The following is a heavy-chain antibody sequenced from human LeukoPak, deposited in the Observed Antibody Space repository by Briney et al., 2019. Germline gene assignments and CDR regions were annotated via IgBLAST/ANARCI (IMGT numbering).Heavy chain of an antibody. J-gene: IGHJ4*02. CDR3: ARASGGSFPDY. CDR2: IYYSGST. D-gene: IGHD2-15*01. CDR1: GGSISSYY. Sequence: SETLSLTCTVSGGSISSYYWSWIRQPPGKGLEWIGYIYYSGSTNYNPSLKSRVTISVDTSKNQFSLKLTSVTAADTAVYYCARASGGSFPDYWGQGTLVTVSS. V-gene: IGHV4-59*01.